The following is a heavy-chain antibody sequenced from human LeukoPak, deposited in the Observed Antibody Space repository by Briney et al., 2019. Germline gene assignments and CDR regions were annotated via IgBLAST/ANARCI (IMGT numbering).Heavy chain of an antibody. D-gene: IGHD2-2*01. J-gene: IGHJ5*02. CDR2: IYTSGST. V-gene: IGHV4-4*07. Sequence: SETLSLTCTVSGGSISSYYWSWIRQPAGKGLEWIGRIYTSGSTNYNPSLKSRVTMSVDTSKNQFSLKLSSVTAADTAVYYCARDPRSSTSWSWFDPWGQGTLVTVSS. CDR1: GGSISSYY. CDR3: ARDPRSSTSWSWFDP.